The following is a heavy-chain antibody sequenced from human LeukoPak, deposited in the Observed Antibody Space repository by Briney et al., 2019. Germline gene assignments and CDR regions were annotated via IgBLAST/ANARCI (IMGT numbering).Heavy chain of an antibody. Sequence: SETLSLTCTVSGGSISSYYWSWIRQPPGKGLEWIGYIYYSGSTNYNPSLKSRVTISVDTSKNQFSLKLSSVTAADTAVYYYARDRRDSSGYYLFYYGMDVWGQGTTATVSS. J-gene: IGHJ6*02. CDR3: ARDRRDSSGYYLFYYGMDV. CDR1: GGSISSYY. V-gene: IGHV4-59*01. D-gene: IGHD3-22*01. CDR2: IYYSGST.